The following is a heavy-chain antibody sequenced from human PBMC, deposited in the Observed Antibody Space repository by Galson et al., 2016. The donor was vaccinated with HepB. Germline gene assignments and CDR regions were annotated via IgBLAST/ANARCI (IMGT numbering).Heavy chain of an antibody. CDR2: IWYDGTNQ. J-gene: IGHJ6*02. D-gene: IGHD5-24*01. Sequence: SLRLSCAASGFTFINYGMHWVRQAPGKGLEWVALIWYDGTNQYYADSVKGRFTISRDNSKNTVYLQMNSLRAEDTAVYYCAKDGGDGYNFPYYYGMDVWGQGTTVTVSS. CDR1: GFTFINYG. CDR3: AKDGGDGYNFPYYYGMDV. V-gene: IGHV3-33*06.